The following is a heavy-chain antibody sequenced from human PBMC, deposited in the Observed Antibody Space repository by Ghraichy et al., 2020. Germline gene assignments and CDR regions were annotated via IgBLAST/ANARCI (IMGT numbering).Heavy chain of an antibody. J-gene: IGHJ4*02. CDR1: GFTFSSYA. D-gene: IGHD2-15*01. CDR3: AKANCSGGSCYSPYFDY. Sequence: GGSLRLSCAASGFTFSSYAMSWVRQAPGKGLEWVSAISGSGGSTYYADSVKGRFTISRDNSKNTLYLQMNSLRAEDTAVYYCAKANCSGGSCYSPYFDYWGQGTLVTVSS. V-gene: IGHV3-23*01. CDR2: ISGSGGST.